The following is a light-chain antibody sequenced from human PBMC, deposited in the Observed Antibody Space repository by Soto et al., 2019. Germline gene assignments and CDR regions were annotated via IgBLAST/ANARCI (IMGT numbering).Light chain of an antibody. CDR2: DAS. Sequence: DIQMTQSPSSLSASVGDRVTITCQASQDIRKYLNWFQQKPGKAPKLLTYDASNLETGVPSRFSGSGSGTDFTFTISSLQPEDIATYYCQQYDHLPWTFGQGTKVEIK. J-gene: IGKJ1*01. V-gene: IGKV1-33*01. CDR1: QDIRKY. CDR3: QQYDHLPWT.